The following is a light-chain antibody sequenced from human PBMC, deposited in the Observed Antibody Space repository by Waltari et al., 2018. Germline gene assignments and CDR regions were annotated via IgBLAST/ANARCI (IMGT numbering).Light chain of an antibody. CDR3: QTGGHGTWV. Sequence: QLVLTQSPSASASLGPSVKLTCTLSSGHSSNVIAWHQQQPEKGPRYLMKVNSDGSHRKGDEIPDRFSGSSSGAERYLTISSLQAEDEADYYCQTGGHGTWVFGGGTKLTVL. CDR2: VNSDGSH. V-gene: IGLV4-69*01. CDR1: SGHSSNV. J-gene: IGLJ3*02.